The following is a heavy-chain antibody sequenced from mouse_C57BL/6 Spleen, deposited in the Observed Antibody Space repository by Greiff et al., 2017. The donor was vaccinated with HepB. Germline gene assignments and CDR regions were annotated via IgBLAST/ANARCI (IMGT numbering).Heavy chain of an antibody. CDR2: IYPRDGST. CDR3: AKDDGSSYVLRFDY. V-gene: IGHV1-78*01. Sequence: QVQLQQSDAELVKPGASVKISCKVSGYTFTDHTIHWMKQRPEQGLEWIGYIYPRDGSTKYNEKFKGKATLTADKSSSTAYMQLNSLTSEASEVYFCAKDDGSSYVLRFDYWGQGTTLTVSS. CDR1: GYTFTDHT. D-gene: IGHD1-1*01. J-gene: IGHJ2*01.